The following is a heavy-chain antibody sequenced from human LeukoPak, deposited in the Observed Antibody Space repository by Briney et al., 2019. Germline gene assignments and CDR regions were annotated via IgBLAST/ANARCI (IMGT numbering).Heavy chain of an antibody. CDR3: ARLAPGNYDILTGDPKVVFDY. CDR2: VHSSGST. CDR1: GGSISSFF. Sequence: SETLSLTCTVSGGSISSFFWSWIRQPPGKGLEWIGYVHSSGSTKYNPSLKSRLIITVDMSKNQFSLKLRSVSVADTAVYYCARLAPGNYDILTGDPKVVFDYWGQGALVTVSS. D-gene: IGHD3-9*01. V-gene: IGHV4-59*01. J-gene: IGHJ4*02.